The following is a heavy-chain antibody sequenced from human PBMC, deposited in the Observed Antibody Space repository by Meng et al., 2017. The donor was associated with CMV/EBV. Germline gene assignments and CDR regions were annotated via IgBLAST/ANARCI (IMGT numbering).Heavy chain of an antibody. CDR2: SYYTGA. CDR1: GGPIKNPNYY. V-gene: IGHV4-31*01. J-gene: IGHJ4*02. CDR3: ARMRRSGSEDY. D-gene: IGHD3-10*01. Sequence: SETLSLTCTVSGGPIKNPNYYWSWNRHQPGKGLEWLGYSYYTGAYYNPSLASQIFISLDSSSNRYSLTLRAVTAADTALYFCARMRRSGSEDYWGPGTLVTVSS.